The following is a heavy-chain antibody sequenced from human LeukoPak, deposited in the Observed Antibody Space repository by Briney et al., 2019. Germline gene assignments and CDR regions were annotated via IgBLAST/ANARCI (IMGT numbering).Heavy chain of an antibody. CDR3: ARDRSRSSTSLKNWFDP. D-gene: IGHD2-2*01. V-gene: IGHV4-4*07. Sequence: GSLRLSCAASGFTFSDYYWSWIRQPAGKGLEWIGRIYTSGSTNYNPSLKSRVTMSVDTSKNQFSLKLSSVTAADTAVYYCARDRSRSSTSLKNWFDPWGQGTLVTVSS. CDR1: GFTFSDYY. CDR2: IYTSGST. J-gene: IGHJ5*02.